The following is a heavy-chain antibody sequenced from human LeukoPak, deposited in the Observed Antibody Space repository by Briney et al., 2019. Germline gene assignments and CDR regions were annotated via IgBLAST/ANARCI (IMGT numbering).Heavy chain of an antibody. CDR3: AREDGNFHDAFDI. CDR2: QSNGGRNK. D-gene: IGHD1-7*01. CDR1: GGSLRGDS. Sequence: GGLRVSCAASGGSLRGDSMRWGREAPGRGRWWGALQSNGGRNKYYADSVNGRFTISRDNSKNTMYLQMDSLSTENTAVHYCAREDGNFHDAFDIWGQGTMVTVSS. J-gene: IGHJ3*02. V-gene: IGHV3-30*19.